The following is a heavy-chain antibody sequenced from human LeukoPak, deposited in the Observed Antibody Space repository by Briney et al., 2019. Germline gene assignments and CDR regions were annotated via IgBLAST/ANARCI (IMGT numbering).Heavy chain of an antibody. CDR1: GFSFSNYA. J-gene: IGHJ4*02. Sequence: GGSLRLSCATSGFSFSNYAMNWVRQAPGKGLEWVSYISSSGSTIYYADSVKGRFTISRDNAKNSLYLQMNSLRAEDTAVYYCARDPLAVAGMADYWGQGTLVTVSS. D-gene: IGHD6-19*01. CDR3: ARDPLAVAGMADY. V-gene: IGHV3-48*04. CDR2: ISSSGSTI.